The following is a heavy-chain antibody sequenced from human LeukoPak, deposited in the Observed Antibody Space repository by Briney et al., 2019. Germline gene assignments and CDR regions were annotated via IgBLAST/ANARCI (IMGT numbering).Heavy chain of an antibody. V-gene: IGHV3-7*01. Sequence: GGSLRLSCAASGFTFSTYWMTCVRQAPGKGLEWVANIKQDGSEKYYVDSVKGRFTISRDNAKNSLYLQMNSLRAEDTAVYYCARYNYGAFDYWGQGTLVTVSS. J-gene: IGHJ4*02. CDR2: IKQDGSEK. CDR1: GFTFSTYW. D-gene: IGHD5-18*01. CDR3: ARYNYGAFDY.